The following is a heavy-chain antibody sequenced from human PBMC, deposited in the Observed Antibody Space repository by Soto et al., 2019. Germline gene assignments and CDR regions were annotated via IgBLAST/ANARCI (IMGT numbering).Heavy chain of an antibody. CDR2: ISSSSSYI. CDR3: ARVLYYDSSGYSSPFDY. V-gene: IGHV3-21*01. J-gene: IGHJ4*02. CDR1: GFTFSSYS. Sequence: GGSPRLSCAAYGFTFSSYSMNWVRQAPGKGLEWVSSISSSSSYIYYADSVKGRFTISRDNAKNSLYLQMNSLRAEDTAVYYCARVLYYDSSGYSSPFDYRGEGPLIPVSP. D-gene: IGHD3-22*01.